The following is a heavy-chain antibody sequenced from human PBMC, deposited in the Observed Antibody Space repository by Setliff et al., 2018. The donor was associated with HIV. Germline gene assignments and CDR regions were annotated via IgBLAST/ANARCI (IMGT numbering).Heavy chain of an antibody. V-gene: IGHV4-59*08. CDR2: RHYRGAT. CDR3: ARHSPNVGVRGDAFDI. J-gene: IGHJ3*02. D-gene: IGHD2-8*01. Sequence: PSETLSLTCTVSGGSISSHYWIWIRQPPGRGLEWIGYRHYRGATNYNPSLKSRVTISRDTSRTKFSLRLSSVTAADTAVYYCARHSPNVGVRGDAFDIWGQGTVVTVSS. CDR1: GGSISSHY.